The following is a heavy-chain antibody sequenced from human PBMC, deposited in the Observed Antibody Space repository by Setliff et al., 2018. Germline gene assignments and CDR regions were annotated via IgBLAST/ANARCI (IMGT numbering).Heavy chain of an antibody. CDR3: ARKKTVYWYYGMDV. CDR1: GGSFTDHF. Sequence: SETLSLTCAVYGGSFTDHFWSWIRQPPGKGLEWIGEINHSGSTNYNPSLKSRVSISVDASKNQFSLKLTSVTAADTAVYYCARKKTVYWYYGMDVWGQGTTVTVSS. D-gene: IGHD2-15*01. CDR2: INHSGST. J-gene: IGHJ6*02. V-gene: IGHV4-34*01.